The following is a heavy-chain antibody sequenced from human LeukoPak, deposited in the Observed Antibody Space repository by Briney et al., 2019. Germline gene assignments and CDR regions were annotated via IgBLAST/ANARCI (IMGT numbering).Heavy chain of an antibody. Sequence: GGSLRLSCAASGFTFSSYSMSWVRQAPGKGLEWVSAISGSGGSTYYADSVKGRFTISRDNSKNTLYLQMNSLRAEDTAVYYCAKDHYDFWSGPVYYYGMDGGGQGTTVTVSS. CDR1: GFTFSSYS. CDR2: ISGSGGST. CDR3: AKDHYDFWSGPVYYYGMDG. J-gene: IGHJ6*02. D-gene: IGHD3-3*01. V-gene: IGHV3-23*01.